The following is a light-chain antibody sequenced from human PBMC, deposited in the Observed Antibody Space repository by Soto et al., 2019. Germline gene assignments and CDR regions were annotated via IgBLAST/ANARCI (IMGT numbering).Light chain of an antibody. Sequence: QSVLTQPASVSGSPGQSITISCTGTSNTIGGYNVVSWYQQHPGTAPKVIIYEGIKRPSGVSNRFSGSISGSTASLTISELQAEDEADYYCSSYAGSNMGVFGTGTKVTVL. V-gene: IGLV2-14*02. CDR3: SSYAGSNMGV. CDR2: EGI. J-gene: IGLJ1*01. CDR1: SNTIGGYNV.